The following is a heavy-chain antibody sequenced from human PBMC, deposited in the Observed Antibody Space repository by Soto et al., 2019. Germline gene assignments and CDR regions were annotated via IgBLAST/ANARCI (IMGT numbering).Heavy chain of an antibody. CDR3: ARGGRYPTSYYCYGMDV. CDR2: SPPIFGTS. Sequence: QVQLVQSGAEVKKPGSSVKVSCKASGGTFSTYSISWVRQAPGQGLEWMGGSPPIFGTSKYAQNFQGRVTITADESTSTAYMELSSLRSDDTAVYYCARGGRYPTSYYCYGMDVWGQGTTVTVSS. J-gene: IGHJ6*02. V-gene: IGHV1-69*01. D-gene: IGHD1-20*01. CDR1: GGTFSTYS.